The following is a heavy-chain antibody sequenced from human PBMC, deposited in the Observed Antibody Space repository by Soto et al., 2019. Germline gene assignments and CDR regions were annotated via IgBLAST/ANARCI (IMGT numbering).Heavy chain of an antibody. CDR2: INPNSGGT. V-gene: IGHV1-2*04. CDR1: GYTFTGYY. Sequence: ASVKVSCKASGYTFTGYYMHWVRQAPGQGLEWMGWINPNSGGTNYAQKFQGWVTMTRDTSISTAYMELSRLRSDDTAVYYCAREGGTTVTTFDYWGQGTLVTVSS. D-gene: IGHD4-17*01. J-gene: IGHJ4*02. CDR3: AREGGTTVTTFDY.